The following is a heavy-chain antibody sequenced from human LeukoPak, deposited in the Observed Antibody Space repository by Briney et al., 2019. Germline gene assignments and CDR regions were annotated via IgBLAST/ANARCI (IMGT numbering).Heavy chain of an antibody. V-gene: IGHV1-69*05. CDR3: VRDKGLTGDTCAFDI. CDR1: GYTFTGYY. Sequence: ASVKASCKASGYTFTGYYMHWVRQAPGQGLEWMGGFIPAFNTAHYARKFQGRVTITMDASTTTDFMELSSLRFEDTAVYYCVRDKGLTGDTCAFDIWGQGTMVTVSS. J-gene: IGHJ3*02. CDR2: FIPAFNTA. D-gene: IGHD7-27*01.